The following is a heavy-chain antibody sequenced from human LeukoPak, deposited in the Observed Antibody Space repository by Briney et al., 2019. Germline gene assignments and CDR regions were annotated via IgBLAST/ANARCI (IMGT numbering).Heavy chain of an antibody. D-gene: IGHD3-3*01. V-gene: IGHV1-2*02. Sequence: ASVKVSCKASGYSFTDYYMHWVRQAPGQGLEWMGWISPRSGDTSYAQKFQGRVTMTRDTSISTAYMELSRLRSDDTAVYYCATALRFLEWYRNYYYYGMDVWGQGTTVTVSS. CDR3: ATALRFLEWYRNYYYYGMDV. CDR1: GYSFTDYY. J-gene: IGHJ6*02. CDR2: ISPRSGDT.